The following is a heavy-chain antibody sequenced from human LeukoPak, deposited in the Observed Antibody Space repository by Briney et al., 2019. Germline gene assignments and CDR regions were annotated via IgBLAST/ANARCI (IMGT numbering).Heavy chain of an antibody. CDR3: ARAFDY. V-gene: IGHV3-48*03. J-gene: IGHJ4*02. CDR2: ISSSGSTI. Sequence: GGSLRLSCAASGFTFSTSEMNWVRQAPGKGLEWVSKISSSGSTIYLADSVKGRFTISRDNAKNSLYLHMDSLTAEDTAVYYCARAFDYWGQGTLVTVSS. CDR1: GFTFSTSE.